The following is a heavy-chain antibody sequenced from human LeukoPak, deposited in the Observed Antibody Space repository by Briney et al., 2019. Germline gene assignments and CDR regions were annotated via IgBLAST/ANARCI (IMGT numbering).Heavy chain of an antibody. CDR1: GGTFSSYA. J-gene: IGHJ4*02. V-gene: IGHV1-69*04. CDR3: ARDRGTRDSSRSLDY. D-gene: IGHD2-21*01. Sequence: SVKVSCKASGGTFSSYAISWVRQAPGQGLEWMGRIIPILGIANYAQKVQGRVTMTTDTSTSTAYMELRSLRSDDTAVYYCARDRGTRDSSRSLDYWGQGTLVTVSS. CDR2: IIPILGIA.